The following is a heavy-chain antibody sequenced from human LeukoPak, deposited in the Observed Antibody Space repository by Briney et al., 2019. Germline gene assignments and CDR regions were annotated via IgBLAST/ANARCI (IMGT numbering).Heavy chain of an antibody. Sequence: PSETLSLTCTVSGGSISSYYWSWIRQPPGKGLEWIGYIYYSGSTNYNPSLKSRVTISVDTSKNQFSLKLSSVTAADTAVYYCARTRGEGYFDYWGQGTLVTVSS. D-gene: IGHD3-10*01. V-gene: IGHV4-59*08. CDR1: GGSISSYY. CDR2: IYYSGST. J-gene: IGHJ4*02. CDR3: ARTRGEGYFDY.